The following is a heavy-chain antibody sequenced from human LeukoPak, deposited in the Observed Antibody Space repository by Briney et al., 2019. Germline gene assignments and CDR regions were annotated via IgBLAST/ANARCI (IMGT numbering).Heavy chain of an antibody. V-gene: IGHV3-33*01. CDR3: VRSYYDSSGYHDY. Sequence: GGSLRLSCAASGFTFSSYGMHWVRQAPGKGLEWVAVIWYDGSNKYYADSVKGRFTISRDNSKNTLYLQMNSLRAEDTAVYYCVRSYYDSSGYHDYWGQGTLVTVSS. J-gene: IGHJ4*02. CDR1: GFTFSSYG. D-gene: IGHD3-22*01. CDR2: IWYDGSNK.